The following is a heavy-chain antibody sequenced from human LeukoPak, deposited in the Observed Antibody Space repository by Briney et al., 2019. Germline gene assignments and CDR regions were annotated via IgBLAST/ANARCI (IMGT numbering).Heavy chain of an antibody. CDR1: GYTLTELS. J-gene: IGHJ6*02. Sequence: ASVKVSCKVSGYTLTELSMHWVRQAPGKGLEWMGGFDPEDGETIYAQKFQGRVTMTEDTSTDTAYMELSSLRSEDTAVYYCARSPYCSSTSCYMDVWGQGTTVTVSS. CDR3: ARSPYCSSTSCYMDV. V-gene: IGHV1-24*01. D-gene: IGHD2-2*01. CDR2: FDPEDGET.